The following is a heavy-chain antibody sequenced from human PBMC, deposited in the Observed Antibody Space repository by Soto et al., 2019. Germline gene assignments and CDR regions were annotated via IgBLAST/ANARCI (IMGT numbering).Heavy chain of an antibody. J-gene: IGHJ4*02. V-gene: IGHV3-9*01. CDR1: GFTFDDYA. CDR3: AKDKGIAAAGLVF. CDR2: IRWHSGSI. Sequence: GGSLRLSCAASGFTFDDYAMQWVRQAPWKGLEWVSGIRWHSGSIGYEDTVKGRFAISRDNAKNSLYLQMNSLRAEDTALYYCAKDKGIAAAGLVFWGQVTLVTVSS. D-gene: IGHD6-13*01.